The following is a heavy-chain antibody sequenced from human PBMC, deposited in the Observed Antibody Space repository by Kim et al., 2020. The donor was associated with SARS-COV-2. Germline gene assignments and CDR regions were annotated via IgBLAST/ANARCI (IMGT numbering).Heavy chain of an antibody. CDR1: GFTFTWYW. D-gene: IGHD1-26*01. V-gene: IGHV3-7*03. CDR3: VRDGWASLSDY. J-gene: IGHJ4*02. CDR2: IKQDGSVV. Sequence: GGSLRLSCAASGFTFTWYWMSWIRQAPGKGLEWVAHIKQDGSVVDYVDSVKGRFTISRDNAKNSVYLQMSSLTAEDTAVYYCVRDGWASLSDYRGQGTLVTVSS.